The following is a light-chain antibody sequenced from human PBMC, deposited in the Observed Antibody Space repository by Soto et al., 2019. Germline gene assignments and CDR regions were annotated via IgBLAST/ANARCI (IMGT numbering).Light chain of an antibody. Sequence: VVLTQTPGTLYLSPGERATLSCRASQSVSNNYLAWYHQKPGQAPRLLIYDASSRATGIPDRFSGSGSGTDFTLTISRLEPEDFAVYYCQQYGSSPITFGQGTRLEIK. CDR3: QQYGSSPIT. CDR1: QSVSNNY. J-gene: IGKJ5*01. CDR2: DAS. V-gene: IGKV3-20*01.